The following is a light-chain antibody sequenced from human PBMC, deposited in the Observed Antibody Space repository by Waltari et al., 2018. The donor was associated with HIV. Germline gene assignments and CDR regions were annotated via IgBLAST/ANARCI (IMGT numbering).Light chain of an antibody. CDR1: SSDVGGYNY. J-gene: IGLJ1*01. V-gene: IGLV2-11*01. Sequence: QSALTQPRSVSGSPGQSVTISCTGTSSDVGGYNYVSWSQQHPGKAPKLMIYDVSKRPSGVPDRFSGSKSGNSASLTISGLQAEDEADYYCCSYAGLKVFGTGTKVTVL. CDR2: DVS. CDR3: CSYAGLKV.